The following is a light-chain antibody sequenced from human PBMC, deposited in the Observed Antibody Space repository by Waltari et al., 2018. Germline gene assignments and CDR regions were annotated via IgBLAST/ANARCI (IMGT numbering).Light chain of an antibody. V-gene: IGKV4-1*01. CDR2: WAS. CDR1: QSVLYSSNNKNY. Sequence: DIVMTQSPDSLAVSLGERATIDCKSSQSVLYSSNNKNYLAWYQQRPGQPPKLLIYWASTRESGVPDRFSGSGSGTDFTLTINSLQAEDVALSYCQQYYSTPLTSGGGTKVEIK. J-gene: IGKJ4*01. CDR3: QQYYSTPLT.